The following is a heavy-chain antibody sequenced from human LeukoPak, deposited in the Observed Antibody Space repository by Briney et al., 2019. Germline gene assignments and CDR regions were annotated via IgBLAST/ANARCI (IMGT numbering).Heavy chain of an antibody. J-gene: IGHJ3*02. CDR1: GGSVSSGGYY. V-gene: IGHV4-61*08. Sequence: SETLSLTCTVSGGSVSSGGYYWSWIRQSPGKGLEWIGYIYHSGSTYYNPSLKSRVTISVDTSKNQFSLKLSSVTAADTAVYYCARGSPIAARVGAFDIWGQGTMVTVSS. CDR2: IYHSGST. CDR3: ARGSPIAARVGAFDI. D-gene: IGHD6-6*01.